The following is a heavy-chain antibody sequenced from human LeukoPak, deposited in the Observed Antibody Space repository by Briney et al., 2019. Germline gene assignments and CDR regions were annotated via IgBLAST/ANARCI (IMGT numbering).Heavy chain of an antibody. V-gene: IGHV3-13*01. CDR2: IGTAGDT. CDR3: ARAGIAAAEYAFDI. J-gene: IGHJ3*02. CDR1: GFTFSSYD. Sequence: GGSLRLSCVASGFTFSSYDMHWVRQATGKGLEWVSAIGTAGDTYYPGSVKGQFTISRENAKNSLYLQMNSLRAGDTAVYYCARAGIAAAEYAFDIWGQGTMVTVSS. D-gene: IGHD6-13*01.